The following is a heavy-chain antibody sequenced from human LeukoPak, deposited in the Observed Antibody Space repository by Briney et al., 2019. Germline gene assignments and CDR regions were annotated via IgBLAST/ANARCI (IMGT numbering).Heavy chain of an antibody. V-gene: IGHV3-30-3*01. J-gene: IGHJ4*02. CDR2: ISYDGSND. CDR1: GFTFSSYA. Sequence: GGSLRLSCAASGFTFSSYAMHWVRQAPGKGLEWMAIISYDGSNDYYADSVKGRFTISRDNSKNTLYVQLNSLRAEDTAVYYCAREGGYTFDCWGQGTLVAVSS. CDR3: AREGGYTFDC. D-gene: IGHD5-12*01.